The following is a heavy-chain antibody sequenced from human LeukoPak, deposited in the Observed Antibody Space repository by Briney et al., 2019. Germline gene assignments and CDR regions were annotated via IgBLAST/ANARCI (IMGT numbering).Heavy chain of an antibody. J-gene: IGHJ4*02. CDR2: ISGNGDRR. CDR3: AACGGDCYTVDY. CDR1: GFTFSSFA. V-gene: IGHV3-23*01. D-gene: IGHD2-21*02. Sequence: PGGSLRLSCAASGFTFSSFAMGWVRQAPGKGLEWVSAISGNGDRRDYADSVKGRFSISRDNSKKTLHLQMNSLRVEDTAVYYCAACGGDCYTVDYWGQGSLVTVSS.